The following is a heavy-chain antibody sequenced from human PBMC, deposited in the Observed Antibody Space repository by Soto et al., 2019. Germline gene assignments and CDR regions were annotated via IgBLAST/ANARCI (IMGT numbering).Heavy chain of an antibody. Sequence: QVQLVESGGGVVQPGRSLRLSCGASGVSFRRDDMHWVRQAPGKGLEWVAVISSDGSNKYYADSVKGRFTISRDNSKNTLYLQMNSLRPEDTAVYYCAKDSQYSSSRYYVNSDRDLDYHYYGMDVWGQGTTVTVSS. J-gene: IGHJ6*02. D-gene: IGHD3-22*01. CDR1: GVSFRRDD. CDR2: ISSDGSNK. V-gene: IGHV3-30*18. CDR3: AKDSQYSSSRYYVNSDRDLDYHYYGMDV.